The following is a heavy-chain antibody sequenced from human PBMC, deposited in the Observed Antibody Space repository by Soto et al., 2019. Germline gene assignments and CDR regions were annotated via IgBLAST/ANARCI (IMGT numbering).Heavy chain of an antibody. CDR1: GYTFTSYA. D-gene: IGHD2-2*01. CDR2: INAGNGNT. J-gene: IGHJ6*02. V-gene: IGHV1-3*01. CDR3: ARGVGCSSTSCYQSSYYYYYGMDV. Sequence: ASVKVSCKASGYTFTSYAMHWVRQAPGQRLEWMGWINAGNGNTKYSQKFQGRVTITRDTSASTAYMELSSLRSEDTAVYYCARGVGCSSTSCYQSSYYYYYGMDVWGQGTTVTVSS.